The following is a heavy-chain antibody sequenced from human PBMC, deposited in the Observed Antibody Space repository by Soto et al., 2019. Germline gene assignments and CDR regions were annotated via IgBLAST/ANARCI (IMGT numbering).Heavy chain of an antibody. CDR1: GFTFDDYA. CDR2: ISWSSGSI. D-gene: IGHD3-10*01. J-gene: IGHJ6*03. CDR3: AKDIGFHYYYYYMAV. Sequence: LRLSCAASGFTFDDYAMHWVRQAPGKGLEWVSGISWSSGSIGYADSVKGRFTISRDNAKNSLYLQMNSLRAEDTALYYCAKDIGFHYYYYYMAVWGKGTTVTVSS. V-gene: IGHV3-9*01.